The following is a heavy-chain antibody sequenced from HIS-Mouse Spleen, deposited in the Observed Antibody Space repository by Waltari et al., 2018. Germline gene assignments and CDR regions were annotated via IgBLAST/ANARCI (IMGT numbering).Heavy chain of an antibody. CDR2: IYYSGST. CDR1: GGSTSSSSSY. Sequence: QLQLQESGPGLVKPSETLSLTCTVPGGSTSSSSSYAGWIRQPPGKGLEWIGSIYYSGSTYYNPSLKSRVTISVDTSKNQFSLKLSSVTAADTAVYYCAREIPYSSSWYDWYFDLWGRGTLVTVSS. CDR3: AREIPYSSSWYDWYFDL. D-gene: IGHD6-13*01. J-gene: IGHJ2*01. V-gene: IGHV4-39*07.